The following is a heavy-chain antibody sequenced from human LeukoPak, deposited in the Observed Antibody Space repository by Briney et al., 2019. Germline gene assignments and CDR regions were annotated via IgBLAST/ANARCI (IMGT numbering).Heavy chain of an antibody. CDR1: GFTFSNYE. J-gene: IGHJ4*02. Sequence: PGGSLRLSCAASGFTFSNYEMNWVRQAPGMGLEWVSYIRSSGSSIYYADSVKGRFTISRDNAKNSLYLQMNSLRAEDTAVYYCAREGVTAPGDYWGQGTLVTVSS. CDR3: AREGVTAPGDY. V-gene: IGHV3-48*03. CDR2: IRSSGSSI. D-gene: IGHD2-21*02.